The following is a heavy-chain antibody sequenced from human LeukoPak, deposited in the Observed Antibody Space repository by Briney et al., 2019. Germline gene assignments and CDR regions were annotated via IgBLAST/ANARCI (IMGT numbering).Heavy chain of an antibody. J-gene: IGHJ6*02. Sequence: GGSLRLSCAASGFTFSSYGMHWVRQAPGKGLEWVAVISYDGSNKYYADSVKGRFTISRDNSENTLYLQMNSLRAEDTAVYYCAKDSTAYYYGMDVWGQGTTVTVSS. V-gene: IGHV3-30*18. CDR2: ISYDGSNK. D-gene: IGHD2-21*02. CDR1: GFTFSSYG. CDR3: AKDSTAYYYGMDV.